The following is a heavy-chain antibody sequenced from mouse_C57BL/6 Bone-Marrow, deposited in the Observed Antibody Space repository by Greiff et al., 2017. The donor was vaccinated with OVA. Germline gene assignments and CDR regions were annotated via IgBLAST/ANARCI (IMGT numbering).Heavy chain of an antibody. J-gene: IGHJ3*01. V-gene: IGHV5-17*01. CDR1: GFTFSDYG. CDR3: ARPYDGYYDWFAY. D-gene: IGHD2-3*01. CDR2: ISSGSSTI. Sequence: EVKLVESGGGLVKPGGSLKLSCAASGFTFSDYGMHWVRQAPEKGLEWVAYISSGSSTIYYADTVKGRFTISRDNAKNTLFLQMTSLRSEDTAMYYCARPYDGYYDWFAYWGQGTLVTVSA.